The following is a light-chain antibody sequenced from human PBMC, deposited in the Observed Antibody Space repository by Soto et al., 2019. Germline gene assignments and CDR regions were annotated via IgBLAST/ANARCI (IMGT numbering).Light chain of an antibody. Sequence: QSALTQPASVSGSPGQSITISCTGTSSDVGSYNYVSWYQQHPGKVPKLIIYDVTYRPSRVSDRFSGSKSGNTASLTISGLQADEEADYYCSSYTGTSNYVFGTGTKLTVL. CDR3: SSYTGTSNYV. CDR2: DVT. J-gene: IGLJ1*01. CDR1: SSDVGSYNY. V-gene: IGLV2-14*01.